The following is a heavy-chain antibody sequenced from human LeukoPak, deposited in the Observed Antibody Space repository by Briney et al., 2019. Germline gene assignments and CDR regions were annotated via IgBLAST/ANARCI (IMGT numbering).Heavy chain of an antibody. V-gene: IGHV3-23*01. CDR3: AKDISPLIVAPYY. J-gene: IGHJ4*02. D-gene: IGHD3-22*01. CDR1: GFIFSGYA. Sequence: GGSLRLSCAASGFIFSGYAMTWVRQAPGKGLEWVSGLSAGGGTTYYADSVKGRFTISRDNAKNSLYLQMNSLGAEDTALYYCAKDISPLIVAPYYWGQGTLVTVSS. CDR2: LSAGGGTT.